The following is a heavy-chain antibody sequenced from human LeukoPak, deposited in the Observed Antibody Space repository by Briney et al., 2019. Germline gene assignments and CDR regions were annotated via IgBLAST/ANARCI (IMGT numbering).Heavy chain of an antibody. Sequence: GGSLRLSCVASGVTLSNYAMSWARQAPGKGLEWVAVIWYDGSNKYYADSVKGRFTISRDNSKNTLYLQMNSLRAEDTAVYYCASPTTNGRSSGYLPHYWGQGTLVTVSS. D-gene: IGHD6-19*01. CDR3: ASPTTNGRSSGYLPHY. CDR1: GVTLSNYA. CDR2: IWYDGSNK. J-gene: IGHJ4*02. V-gene: IGHV3-33*08.